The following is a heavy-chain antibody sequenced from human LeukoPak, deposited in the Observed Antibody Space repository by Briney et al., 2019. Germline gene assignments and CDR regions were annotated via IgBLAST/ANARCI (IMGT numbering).Heavy chain of an antibody. CDR3: ARSRGYSSSLGYFQH. Sequence: SVKVSCKASGGTFSSYAIRWVRQAPGQGLEWMGGIIPIFGTANYAQKFQGRVTITADKSTSTAYMELSSLRSEDTAVYYCARSRGYSSSLGYFQHWGQGTLVTVSS. J-gene: IGHJ1*01. CDR2: IIPIFGTA. CDR1: GGTFSSYA. V-gene: IGHV1-69*06. D-gene: IGHD6-13*01.